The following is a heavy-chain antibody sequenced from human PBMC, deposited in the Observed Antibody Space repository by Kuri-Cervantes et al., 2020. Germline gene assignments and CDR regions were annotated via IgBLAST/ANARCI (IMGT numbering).Heavy chain of an antibody. CDR2: ISAGGGNT. D-gene: IGHD3-9*01. CDR3: ARDRKNYDILTGYYTGAFDI. J-gene: IGHJ3*02. V-gene: IGHV3-23*01. CDR1: GFTFSSYG. Sequence: GGSLRLSCAASGFTFSSYGMSWVRQAPGQGLEWVSSISAGGGNTYYADSVKGRFTISRDNSKNTLYLQMNSLRAEDTAVYYCARDRKNYDILTGYYTGAFDIWGQGTMVTVSS.